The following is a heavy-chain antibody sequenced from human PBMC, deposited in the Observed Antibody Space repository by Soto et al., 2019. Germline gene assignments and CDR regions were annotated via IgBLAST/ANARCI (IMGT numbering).Heavy chain of an antibody. Sequence: QVQLVQSGAEVKKPGSSVKVSCKASGGTFSSYAISWVRQAPGQGLEWMGGIIPIFGTANYAQKFQGRVTITADESTSIDYMELRSLRTEDTAVYYCARKRVLIRYYYERSGYYYGMDVWGQGTTVTVSS. D-gene: IGHD3-22*01. V-gene: IGHV1-69*01. J-gene: IGHJ6*02. CDR3: ARKRVLIRYYYERSGYYYGMDV. CDR1: GGTFSSYA. CDR2: IIPIFGTA.